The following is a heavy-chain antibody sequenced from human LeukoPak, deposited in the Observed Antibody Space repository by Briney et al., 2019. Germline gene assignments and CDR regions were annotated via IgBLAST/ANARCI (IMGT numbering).Heavy chain of an antibody. J-gene: IGHJ5*02. CDR3: ARGDCGRTSCNWFDP. V-gene: IGHV3-74*01. Sequence: GGSLRLSCAASGFTFRSHWMHWVRRAPGKGRVWVSGFSRDGSSTNYADSVKGRFTISRDNAKNTLYLQMYSLSAEDTAVYYCARGDCGRTSCNWFDPWGQGTLVTVSS. D-gene: IGHD2-2*01. CDR1: GFTFRSHW. CDR2: FSRDGSST.